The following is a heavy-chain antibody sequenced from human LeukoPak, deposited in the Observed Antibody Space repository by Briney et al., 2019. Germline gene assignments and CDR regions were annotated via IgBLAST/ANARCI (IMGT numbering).Heavy chain of an antibody. J-gene: IGHJ4*02. D-gene: IGHD6-13*01. V-gene: IGHV1-69-2*01. Sequence: ASVKVSCKVSGYTFTDYYMHWVQQAPGKGLEWMGLVDPEDGETIYAEKFQGRVTITADTSTDTTYMELSSLRSEDPAVYYCATSAAGIMSVDYWGQGTLVTVSS. CDR3: ATSAAGIMSVDY. CDR2: VDPEDGET. CDR1: GYTFTDYY.